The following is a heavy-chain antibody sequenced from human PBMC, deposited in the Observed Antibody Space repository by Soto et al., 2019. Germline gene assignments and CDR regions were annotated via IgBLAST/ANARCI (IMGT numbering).Heavy chain of an antibody. J-gene: IGHJ4*02. D-gene: IGHD2-8*02. CDR1: GFTFSTYA. CDR3: AKGSSCTCVSCHLAPFEF. V-gene: IGHV3-23*01. CDR2: MSGSGATT. Sequence: EVQLLESGGGFVQPGGSLRLSCAASGFTFSTYAMSWVRQSQGKGLEWVSAMSGSGATTHHADSVKGRFTISQDNSKNTLELQLNSLRDDDTSVYFCAKGSSCTCVSCHLAPFEFWGQGTLVTVSS.